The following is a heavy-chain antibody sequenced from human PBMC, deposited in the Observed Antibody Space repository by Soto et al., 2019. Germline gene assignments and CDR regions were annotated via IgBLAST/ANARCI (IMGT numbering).Heavy chain of an antibody. Sequence: QVQLVQSGAEVKKPGSSVKVSCKVSGGTFSNYAIDWVRLAPGHGLEWMGGIVPIFGTTYYTQKFQGRATIIADESMTKAYLEMSSLRSEDTAIYYCARVEAVAGLYNYHGLDVWGQGTAVTVSS. CDR1: GGTFSNYA. V-gene: IGHV1-69*12. J-gene: IGHJ6*01. CDR3: ARVEAVAGLYNYHGLDV. D-gene: IGHD6-19*01. CDR2: IVPIFGTT.